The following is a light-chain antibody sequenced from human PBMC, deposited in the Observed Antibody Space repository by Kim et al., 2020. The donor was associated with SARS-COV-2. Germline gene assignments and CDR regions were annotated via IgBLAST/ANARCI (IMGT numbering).Light chain of an antibody. V-gene: IGKV1-8*01. Sequence: AIRMTQSPSSFSASTGDRVTITCRASQGISSYLAWYQQKPGKAPKLLIYAASALQSGVPSRFSGSGSGTAFTLTISCLQSEDFATYYCQQYYSYPYSFGQGTKLEI. J-gene: IGKJ2*03. CDR1: QGISSY. CDR3: QQYYSYPYS. CDR2: AAS.